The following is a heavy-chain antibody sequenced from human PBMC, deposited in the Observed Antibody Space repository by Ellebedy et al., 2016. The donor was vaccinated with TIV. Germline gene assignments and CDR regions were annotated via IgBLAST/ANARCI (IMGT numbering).Heavy chain of an antibody. CDR2: IRTKTAGGTA. V-gene: IGHV3-15*01. CDR3: GDGQAY. J-gene: IGHJ4*02. CDR1: EFTFSAAW. Sequence: GESLKISCAASEFTFSAAWMSWVRLAPGKGLEWVGLIRTKTAGGTADYAAPVKGRFTISRDDSRNTLYLQMNSLKAEETAVYYCGDGQAYWGQGTLVTVSS. D-gene: IGHD5-24*01.